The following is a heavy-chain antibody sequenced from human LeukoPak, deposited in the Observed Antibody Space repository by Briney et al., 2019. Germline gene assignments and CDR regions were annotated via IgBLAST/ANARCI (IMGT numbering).Heavy chain of an antibody. Sequence: GGSLRLSCAASGFTFSSYWMSWVRQAPGKGLEWVSSISSSSSYIYYADSVKGRFTISRDNAKNSLYLQMNSLRAEDTAVYYCARARGEWRYYYYGMDVWGQGTTVTVSS. D-gene: IGHD3-16*01. J-gene: IGHJ6*02. CDR3: ARARGEWRYYYYGMDV. CDR2: ISSSSSYI. V-gene: IGHV3-21*01. CDR1: GFTFSSYW.